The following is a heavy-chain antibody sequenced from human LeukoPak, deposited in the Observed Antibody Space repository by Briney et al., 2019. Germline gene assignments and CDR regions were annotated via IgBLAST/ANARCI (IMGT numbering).Heavy chain of an antibody. Sequence: GRSLRLSCAASGFTFSSYAMHWVRQAPGKGLEWVAVISYDGSNKYCADSVKGRFTISRDNSKNTLYLQMNSLRAEDTAVYYCARDLFTAVEYWGQGTLVTVSS. V-gene: IGHV3-30-3*01. J-gene: IGHJ4*02. CDR3: ARDLFTAVEY. CDR1: GFTFSSYA. CDR2: ISYDGSNK. D-gene: IGHD5-18*01.